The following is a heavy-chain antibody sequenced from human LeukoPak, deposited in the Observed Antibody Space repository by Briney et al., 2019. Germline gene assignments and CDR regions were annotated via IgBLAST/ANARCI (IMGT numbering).Heavy chain of an antibody. CDR1: GFTFSSYA. CDR2: ISGSGGST. J-gene: IGHJ4*02. V-gene: IGHV3-23*01. D-gene: IGHD5-24*01. CDR3: ARGDGYNYGYYFDY. Sequence: GGSLRLSCAASGFTFSSYAMSWLRQAPGKGLEWVSAISGSGGSTYYSDSVKGRFTISRHNSKNTLYLQMNSLRAEDTAVYYCARGDGYNYGYYFDYWGQGTLVTVSS.